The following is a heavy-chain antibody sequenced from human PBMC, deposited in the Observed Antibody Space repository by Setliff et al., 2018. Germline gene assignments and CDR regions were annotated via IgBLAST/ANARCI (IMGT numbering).Heavy chain of an antibody. CDR1: GYTFTDYY. V-gene: IGHV1-8*02. CDR3: ARGIFTMVRGVIITGYYYYGMDV. CDR2: MNPNSGNT. J-gene: IGHJ6*02. D-gene: IGHD3-10*01. Sequence: GASVKVSCKVSGYTFTDYYMHWVQQAPGKGLEWMGWMNPNSGNTGYAQKFQGRVTMTRNTSISTAYMELSSLRSEDTAVYYCARGIFTMVRGVIITGYYYYGMDVWGQGTTVTVSS.